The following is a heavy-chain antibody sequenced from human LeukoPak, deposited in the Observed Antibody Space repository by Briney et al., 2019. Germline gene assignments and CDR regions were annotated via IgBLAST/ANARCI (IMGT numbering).Heavy chain of an antibody. Sequence: SGPALVKPTQTLTLTCTFSGFSLSTSGMRVSWIRQPPEKALEWLARIDWDDDKFYSTSLKTRLTISEDTSKNQVVLTMTNMDPVDTATYYCARVRCGGDCYPDYWGQGTLVTVSS. CDR1: GFSLSTSGMR. V-gene: IGHV2-70*04. D-gene: IGHD2-21*02. CDR2: IDWDDDK. J-gene: IGHJ4*02. CDR3: ARVRCGGDCYPDY.